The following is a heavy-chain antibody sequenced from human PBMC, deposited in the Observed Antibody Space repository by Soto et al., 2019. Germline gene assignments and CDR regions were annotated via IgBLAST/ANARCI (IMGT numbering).Heavy chain of an antibody. CDR3: AKGRITIFGVVIIPDYAFDI. Sequence: EVQLLESGGGLVQPGGSLRLSCAASGFTFSSYAMSWVRQAPGKGLEWVSAISGSGGSTYYADSVKGRFTISRDNSKNTLYLQMNSLRAEETAVYYCAKGRITIFGVVIIPDYAFDIWGQGTMVTVSS. D-gene: IGHD3-3*01. V-gene: IGHV3-23*01. J-gene: IGHJ3*02. CDR1: GFTFSSYA. CDR2: ISGSGGST.